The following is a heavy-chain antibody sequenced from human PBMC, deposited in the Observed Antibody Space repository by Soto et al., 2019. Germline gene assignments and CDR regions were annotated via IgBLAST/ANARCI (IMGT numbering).Heavy chain of an antibody. V-gene: IGHV4-59*01. J-gene: IGHJ4*02. CDR1: GGSISSYY. CDR2: IYYSGST. Sequence: KPSETLALTCTDSGGSISSYYWSWIRQPPGKGLEWIGYIYYSGSTNYNPSLKSRVTISVDTSKNQFSLKLSSVTAADTAVYYCARAVVEMAAISLDYWGQGTLVTVSS. D-gene: IGHD5-12*01. CDR3: ARAVVEMAAISLDY.